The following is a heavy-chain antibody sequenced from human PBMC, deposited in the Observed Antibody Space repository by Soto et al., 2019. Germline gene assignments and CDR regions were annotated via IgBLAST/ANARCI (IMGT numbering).Heavy chain of an antibody. V-gene: IGHV1-18*01. D-gene: IGHD6-13*01. CDR3: ARPATYSSSWTYDY. J-gene: IGHJ4*02. Sequence: QVQLVQSGAEVKKPGASVKVSCKASGYTFTSYGISWVRQAPGQGLEWMGWISVSNGNTNYAQKFQGRVTLTTDTSTSTASMALRSLRSDDTAVYYCARPATYSSSWTYDYWGQGTLVTVSS. CDR1: GYTFTSYG. CDR2: ISVSNGNT.